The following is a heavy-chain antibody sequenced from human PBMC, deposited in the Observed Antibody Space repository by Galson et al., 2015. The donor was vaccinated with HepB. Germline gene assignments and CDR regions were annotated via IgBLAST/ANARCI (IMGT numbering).Heavy chain of an antibody. CDR1: GYTFTSYG. CDR2: ISAYNGNT. Sequence: SVKVSCKASGYTFTSYGISWVRQAPGQGLEWMGWISAYNGNTNYAQKLQGRVTMTTDTSTSTAYMELRSLRSDDTAVYYCARTVVPAAAHYYYYGMDVWGQGTTVTVS. J-gene: IGHJ6*02. D-gene: IGHD2-2*01. CDR3: ARTVVPAAAHYYYYGMDV. V-gene: IGHV1-18*04.